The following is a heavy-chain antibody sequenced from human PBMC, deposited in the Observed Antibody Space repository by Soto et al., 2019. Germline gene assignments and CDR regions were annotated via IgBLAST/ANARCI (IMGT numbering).Heavy chain of an antibody. CDR1: GFTFSSYA. V-gene: IGHV3-23*01. CDR3: AKDKGSSWYEGAFDI. CDR2: ISGSGGST. D-gene: IGHD6-13*01. J-gene: IGHJ3*02. Sequence: EVQLLESGGGLVQPGGSLRLSCAASGFTFSSYAMSWVRQAPGKGLEWVSAISGSGGSTYYADSVKGRFTISRDNSKKTLYLQMNSLRAEDTDVYYCAKDKGSSWYEGAFDIWGQGTMVTVSS.